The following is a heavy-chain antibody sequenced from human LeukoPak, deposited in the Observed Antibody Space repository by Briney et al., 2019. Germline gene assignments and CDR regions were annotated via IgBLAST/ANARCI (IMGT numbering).Heavy chain of an antibody. D-gene: IGHD6-19*01. Sequence: GGSLRLSCAAAGFPFSSHWMHWVRQAPGKGLEWVSRINSDGSTTTYADSVTGRFTISRDNAKTSLYMQINSLRDEDTALHYCAGGGDSGWAIDNWGQGTLVIVSS. J-gene: IGHJ4*02. CDR1: GFPFSSHW. CDR3: AGGGDSGWAIDN. CDR2: INSDGSTT. V-gene: IGHV3-74*01.